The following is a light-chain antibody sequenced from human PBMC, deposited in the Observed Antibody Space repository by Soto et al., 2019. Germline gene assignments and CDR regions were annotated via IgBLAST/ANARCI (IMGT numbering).Light chain of an antibody. Sequence: QSVLTQPPSASGTPGQRVTISCSGSSSDIGSNTVHWYQQVPGTTPKLLIYSNNQRPSGVPGRFSGSKSGTSASLAISGLQSEDEADYYCAAWDVSLNGVVFGGGTKLTVL. CDR1: SSDIGSNT. V-gene: IGLV1-44*01. CDR2: SNN. J-gene: IGLJ2*01. CDR3: AAWDVSLNGVV.